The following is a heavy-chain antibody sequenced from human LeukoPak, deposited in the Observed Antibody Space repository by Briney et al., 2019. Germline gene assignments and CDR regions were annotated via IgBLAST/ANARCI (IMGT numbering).Heavy chain of an antibody. J-gene: IGHJ3*02. CDR1: GGSISSGGYY. Sequence: SETLSLTCTVSGGSISSGGYYWSWIRQHPGKGLEWIGYIYYSGSTYYNPSLKSRVTISVDTSKNQFSLKLSSVTAADTAVYYCATCAYCTNGVCYSDAFDIWGQGTMVTVSS. V-gene: IGHV4-31*03. D-gene: IGHD2-8*01. CDR3: ATCAYCTNGVCYSDAFDI. CDR2: IYYSGST.